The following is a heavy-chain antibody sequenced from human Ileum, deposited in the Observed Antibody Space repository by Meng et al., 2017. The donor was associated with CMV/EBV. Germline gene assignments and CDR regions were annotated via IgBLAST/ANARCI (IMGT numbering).Heavy chain of an antibody. D-gene: IGHD3-10*01. CDR1: GASFNNGNDS. Sequence: LQRREVGPGLGTASGNLAINCHVSGASFNNGNDSWAWIRQSPGKGLEWIGSVHNNGGTYHNPSLRSRVAISAHTSKHQFSLRMNSVTAADTAIYYCAKDLPRGPSDYWSQGTLVTVSS. V-gene: IGHV4-39*07. CDR3: AKDLPRGPSDY. CDR2: VHNNGGT. J-gene: IGHJ4*02.